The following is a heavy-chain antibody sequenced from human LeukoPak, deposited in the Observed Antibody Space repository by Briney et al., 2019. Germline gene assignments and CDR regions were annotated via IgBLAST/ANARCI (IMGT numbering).Heavy chain of an antibody. J-gene: IGHJ5*01. CDR2: INHSGST. CDR1: GGSFSGYY. Sequence: SETLSLTCAVYGGSFSGYYWSWIRQPPGKGLEWIGEINHSGSTNYNPSLKSRVTISVDTSKNQFSLKLSSVTAADTAVYYCAREVLATVTTFWFDSWGQGTLVTVSS. V-gene: IGHV4-34*01. CDR3: AREVLATVTTFWFDS. D-gene: IGHD4-17*01.